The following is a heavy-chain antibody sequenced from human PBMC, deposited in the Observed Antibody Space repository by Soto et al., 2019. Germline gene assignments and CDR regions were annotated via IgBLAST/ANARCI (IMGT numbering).Heavy chain of an antibody. Sequence: EVQLLESGGGLVQPGGSLRLSCAASGITFSSYVMSWVRQAPGKGLKWVSTISVSGGTTNYADSVTGRFTIYRDNSKNTLYLQMNRQRAVDTAVYYCEGTTGTERDFDYWGEGTLVTVSS. CDR1: GITFSSYV. V-gene: IGHV3-23*01. CDR3: EGTTGTERDFDY. CDR2: ISVSGGTT. D-gene: IGHD1-1*01. J-gene: IGHJ4*02.